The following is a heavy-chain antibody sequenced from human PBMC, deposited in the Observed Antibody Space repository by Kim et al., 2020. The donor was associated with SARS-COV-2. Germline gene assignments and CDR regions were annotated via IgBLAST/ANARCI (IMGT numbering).Heavy chain of an antibody. Sequence: PSLKRRVTISVDKSKNQFSRKLSSVTAADTAVYYCARAVWFGELLDYYLDYWGQGTLVTVSS. J-gene: IGHJ4*02. CDR3: ARAVWFGELLDYYLDY. V-gene: IGHV4-4*02. D-gene: IGHD3-10*01.